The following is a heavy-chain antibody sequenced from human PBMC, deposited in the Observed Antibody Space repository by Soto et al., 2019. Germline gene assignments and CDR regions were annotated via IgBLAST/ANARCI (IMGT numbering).Heavy chain of an antibody. J-gene: IGHJ2*01. D-gene: IGHD3-22*01. Sequence: QVQLVESGGGVVQPGRSLRLSCAASGFTFSYHALNWVRQAPGKGLEWVAVISYDGDNKYIAESVKGRFTISRDNSKNTVSLQMNSLKSEDTAVYYCARDGGYCGYGCHIGNWYFGLWGRGTLVTVSS. CDR3: ARDGGYCGYGCHIGNWYFGL. V-gene: IGHV3-30-3*01. CDR1: GFTFSYHA. CDR2: ISYDGDNK.